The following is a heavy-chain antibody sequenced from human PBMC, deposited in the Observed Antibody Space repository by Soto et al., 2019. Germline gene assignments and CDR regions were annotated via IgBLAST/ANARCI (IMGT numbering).Heavy chain of an antibody. V-gene: IGHV3-33*01. J-gene: IGHJ6*02. CDR1: GFTFSSYG. D-gene: IGHD1-26*01. CDR3: ARDMLRYSGPHPPYSYYGMDV. Sequence: SLRLSCAASGFTFSSYGMHWVRQAPGKGLEWVAVIWYDGSNKYYADSVKGRFTISRDNSKNTLYLQMNSLRAEDTAVYYCARDMLRYSGPHPPYSYYGMDVWGQGTTVTVSS. CDR2: IWYDGSNK.